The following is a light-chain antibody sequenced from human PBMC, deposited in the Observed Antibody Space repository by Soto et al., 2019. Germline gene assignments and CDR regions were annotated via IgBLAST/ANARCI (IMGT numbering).Light chain of an antibody. Sequence: ILMTQPPSTLSVSPGERATLSCRSSQSVSSNLAWYQQKPGQAPRLLIYGASTRATGIPARFSGSGSGTEFTLTISSLQSEDFAVYYCQQYNNWPPITFGQGTRLEIK. V-gene: IGKV3-15*01. CDR2: GAS. CDR3: QQYNNWPPIT. CDR1: QSVSSN. J-gene: IGKJ5*01.